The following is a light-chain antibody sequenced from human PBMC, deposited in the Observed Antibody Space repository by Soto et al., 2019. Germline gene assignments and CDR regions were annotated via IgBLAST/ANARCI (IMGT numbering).Light chain of an antibody. Sequence: IRMTQSPSSSSASTGDRVTITCRASQGISSWLAWYQRKPGKAPKLLIYKASTLKSGVPSRFSGSGSGTEFTLTISSLQNDDFATYYCQHYNSYSEAFGQGTKVDIK. CDR1: QGISSW. CDR3: QHYNSYSEA. J-gene: IGKJ1*01. V-gene: IGKV1-5*03. CDR2: KAS.